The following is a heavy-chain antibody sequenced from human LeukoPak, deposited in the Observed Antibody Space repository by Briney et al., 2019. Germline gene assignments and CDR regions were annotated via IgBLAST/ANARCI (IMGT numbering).Heavy chain of an antibody. CDR1: GGTFSSYA. Sequence: ASVKVSCKASGGTFSSYAISWVRQAPGQGLEWMGGIIPIFGTANYAQKFQGRVTITADESTSTAYMELSSLRSEDTAVYYCARGVGCSSTSCYGYYYGMDVWGQGTTVTVSS. D-gene: IGHD2-2*01. J-gene: IGHJ6*02. CDR3: ARGVGCSSTSCYGYYYGMDV. CDR2: IIPIFGTA. V-gene: IGHV1-69*13.